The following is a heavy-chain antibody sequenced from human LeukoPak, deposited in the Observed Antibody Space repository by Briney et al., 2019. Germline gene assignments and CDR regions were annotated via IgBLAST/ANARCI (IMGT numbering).Heavy chain of an antibody. D-gene: IGHD1-26*01. V-gene: IGHV4-4*09. CDR2: IYTSGST. J-gene: IGHJ4*02. CDR3: ARGGAYFDY. Sequence: SETLSLTRTVPGGSISSYYWSWIRPPPGKGLEWIGYIYTSGSTHYNPSLKSRVTISVDTSQNQFSLKLSSVTAADTAVYYCARGGAYFDYWGQGTLVTVSS. CDR1: GGSISSYY.